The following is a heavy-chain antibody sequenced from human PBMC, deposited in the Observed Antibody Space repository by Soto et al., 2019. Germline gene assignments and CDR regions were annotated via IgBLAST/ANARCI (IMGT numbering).Heavy chain of an antibody. CDR1: GGTFSSYA. CDR2: IIPIFGTA. Sequence: QVQLVQSGAEVKKPGSSVKVSCKASGGTFSSYAISWVRQASGQGLEWMGGIIPIFGTANYAQNVQGRVTITADESTSKAYMELSSLRSADTAVYYCARGRASTMVRGVIINGRYYGMDVWGQGTTVTVSS. V-gene: IGHV1-69*01. CDR3: ARGRASTMVRGVIINGRYYGMDV. J-gene: IGHJ6*02. D-gene: IGHD3-10*01.